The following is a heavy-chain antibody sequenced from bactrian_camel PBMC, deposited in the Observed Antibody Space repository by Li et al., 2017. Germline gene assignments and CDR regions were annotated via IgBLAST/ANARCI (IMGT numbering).Heavy chain of an antibody. CDR2: IERGSIL. CDR1: GIDFADDDHC. D-gene: IGHD3*01. J-gene: IGHJ4*01. CDR3: AAVAEGRTVEGGVSLWTLFESGY. V-gene: IGHV3S55*01. Sequence: HVQLVESGGGSVQAGGSLTLSCVVSGIDFADDDHCMGWFRQVPGMEREFVAGIERGSILHYADSVKGRFTVFKGNAGKTLYLQMSSLRPEDTAMYYCAAVAEGRTVEGGVSLWTLFESGYWGQGTQVTVS.